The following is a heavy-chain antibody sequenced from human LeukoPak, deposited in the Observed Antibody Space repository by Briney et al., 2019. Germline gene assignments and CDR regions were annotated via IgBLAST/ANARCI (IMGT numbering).Heavy chain of an antibody. V-gene: IGHV3-73*01. J-gene: IGHJ4*02. CDR2: IRSKANNYAT. D-gene: IGHD4-17*01. Sequence: GGSLRLSCAGSGFIFSGSAMHWVRQASGKGLEWVGRIRSKANNYATTYAASVKGRFTIARDDSKNTTYLQMNSLKTEDTAVYYCRTDLYGDYAWGQGTLVTVSS. CDR1: GFIFSGSA. CDR3: RTDLYGDYA.